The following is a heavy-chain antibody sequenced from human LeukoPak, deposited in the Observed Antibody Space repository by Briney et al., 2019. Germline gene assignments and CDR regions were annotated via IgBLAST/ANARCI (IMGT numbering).Heavy chain of an antibody. CDR1: GGSIRRSSYY. D-gene: IGHD6-19*01. CDR2: MYYSGST. CDR3: ARLPGISVTGKAIDC. Sequence: SETLSLTCTVSGGSIRRSSYYWSWIRQPPGKGLEWVGYMYYSGSTNYYPSLKSRVTISVDTSNNQFSLKLSSVTAADTAVYYCARLPGISVTGKAIDCWGQGTLVTVSS. J-gene: IGHJ4*02. V-gene: IGHV4-61*01.